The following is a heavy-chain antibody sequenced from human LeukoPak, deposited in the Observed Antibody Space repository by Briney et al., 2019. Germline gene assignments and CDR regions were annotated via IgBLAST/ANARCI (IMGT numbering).Heavy chain of an antibody. Sequence: PGRSLTLSCAASGFTFSSYGMHWVRQAPGTGLEWVAVISYDGSNKYYADSVKGRFTISRDNSKNTLYLQMNSLRAEDTAVYYCAKDNSYYYGSGSSDYGMDVWGQGTTVTVSS. CDR1: GFTFSSYG. J-gene: IGHJ6*02. V-gene: IGHV3-30*18. CDR2: ISYDGSNK. CDR3: AKDNSYYYGSGSSDYGMDV. D-gene: IGHD3-10*01.